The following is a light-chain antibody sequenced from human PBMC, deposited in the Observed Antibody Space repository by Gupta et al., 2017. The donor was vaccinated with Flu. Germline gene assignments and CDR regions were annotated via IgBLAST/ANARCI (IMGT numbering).Light chain of an antibody. J-gene: IGKJ2*01. Sequence: PPSLSASVGDRVSITCRASQAIRNDLAWYQQKPGKAPERLIYAVSNVETGVPSRFSGSGSETEFTLTISSLQPEDFATYSCLQHNSFPFTFGQGTXLEI. CDR1: QAIRND. CDR3: LQHNSFPFT. CDR2: AVS. V-gene: IGKV1-17*01.